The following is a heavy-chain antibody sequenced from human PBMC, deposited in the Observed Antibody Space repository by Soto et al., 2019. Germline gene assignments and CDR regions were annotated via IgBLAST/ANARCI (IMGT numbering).Heavy chain of an antibody. CDR1: GFTFSDYY. D-gene: IGHD3-10*01. J-gene: IGHJ6*02. CDR2: IGSSGTYT. CDR3: ARVPYYYTSGTDYGMDV. V-gene: IGHV3-11*06. Sequence: QVQLVESGGGLVKPGGSLRLSCAASGFTFSDYYMSWIRQAPGKGLEWIAYIGSSGTYTNYADSVKGRFTITRDNVMKSLYLQMNSLRGDDTALYYCARVPYYYTSGTDYGMDVWGHGTTVTVSS.